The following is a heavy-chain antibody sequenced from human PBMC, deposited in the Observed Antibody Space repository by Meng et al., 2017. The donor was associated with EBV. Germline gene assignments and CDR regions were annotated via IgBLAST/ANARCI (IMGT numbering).Heavy chain of an antibody. CDR3: SRDLAGPFDD. CDR2: TNEDGGIT. CDR1: GFTFSRFW. Sequence: VRLVESGGGPVRPGGSLRLSCAVSGFTFSRFWMHWVRQVPGKGLVWVARTNEDGGITNYADSVKGRFIISRDNTRNTLYLQMNSLRDEDTAVYFCSRDLAGPFDDWGQGTLVTVSS. V-gene: IGHV3-74*01. J-gene: IGHJ4*02.